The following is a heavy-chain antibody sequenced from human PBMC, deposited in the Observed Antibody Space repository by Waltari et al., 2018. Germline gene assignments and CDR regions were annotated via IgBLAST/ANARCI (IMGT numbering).Heavy chain of an antibody. CDR2: ILPMVGTA. CDR3: ARGTKYCTNGVCYHYYYMDV. V-gene: IGHV1-69*04. D-gene: IGHD2-8*01. J-gene: IGHJ6*03. Sequence: QVQLVQSGAEVKKPGSSVKVSCKASGGTFSNYAITWVRQAPGQGLEWMGRILPMVGTAKYAQNFQGRVTITADKSTSTGYMELSSLTSEDTAIYYCARGTKYCTNGVCYHYYYMDVWGKGTTVTISS. CDR1: GGTFSNYA.